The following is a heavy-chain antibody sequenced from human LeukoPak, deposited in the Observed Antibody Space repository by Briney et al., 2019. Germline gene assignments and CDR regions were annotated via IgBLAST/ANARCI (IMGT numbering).Heavy chain of an antibody. Sequence: SETLSLTCAVYGESLNSYYWSWVRQPPGEGLEWIGEIYESGTTKYNPSLKTRVAISMVPSKQQFSLILSSVTAADTAVYYCARGAWATRLASWGLGTPVIVSS. CDR1: GESLNSYY. CDR2: IYESGTT. D-gene: IGHD2-15*01. V-gene: IGHV4-34*01. CDR3: ARGAWATRLAS. J-gene: IGHJ4*02.